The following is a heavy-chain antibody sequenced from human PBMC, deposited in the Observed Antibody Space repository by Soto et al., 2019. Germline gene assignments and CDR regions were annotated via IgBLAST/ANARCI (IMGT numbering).Heavy chain of an antibody. J-gene: IGHJ6*02. V-gene: IGHV1-69*13. CDR1: GGTFSSYA. Sequence: GASVKVSCKASGGTFSSYAISWVRQAPGQGLEWMGGIIPIFGTANYAEKFQGRVTITADESTSTAYMELSSLRSEDTAVYYCAREGDIVVLPAAPAYYYCMDVCRQGTTVTVSS. CDR3: AREGDIVVLPAAPAYYYCMDV. CDR2: IIPIFGTA. D-gene: IGHD2-2*01.